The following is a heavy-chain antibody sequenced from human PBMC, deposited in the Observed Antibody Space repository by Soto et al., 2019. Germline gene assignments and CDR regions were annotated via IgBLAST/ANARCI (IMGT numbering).Heavy chain of an antibody. V-gene: IGHV3-21*01. J-gene: IGHJ2*01. CDR2: ISSSRSYI. CDR1: GFTFSSYS. D-gene: IGHD2-15*01. Sequence: EVQLVESGGGLVKPGGSLRLSCAASGFTFSSYSMNWVRQAPGKGLERVSSISSSRSYIYYADLVKGRFTIYRDYAKNALYLQMNSLSAEDTAVYYCARGGYCSGGSCRTPVYWYFDLWGRGTLVTVSP. CDR3: ARGGYCSGGSCRTPVYWYFDL.